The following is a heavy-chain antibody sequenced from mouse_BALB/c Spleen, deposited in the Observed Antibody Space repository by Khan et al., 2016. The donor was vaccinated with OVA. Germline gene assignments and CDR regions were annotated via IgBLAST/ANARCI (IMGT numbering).Heavy chain of an antibody. CDR1: GYTFTSYV. D-gene: IGHD2-14*01. Sequence: IQLVQSGPELVKPGASVKMSCKASGYTFTSYVMHWLRQKPGQGLEWIGYIYPYNDDTKYNEKFKGKATLTSDKSSGTAYMELSSLTSEDSAVYYCAKNYRYDVYFDYWGQGTTLTVSS. J-gene: IGHJ2*01. CDR2: IYPYNDDT. V-gene: IGHV1S136*01. CDR3: AKNYRYDVYFDY.